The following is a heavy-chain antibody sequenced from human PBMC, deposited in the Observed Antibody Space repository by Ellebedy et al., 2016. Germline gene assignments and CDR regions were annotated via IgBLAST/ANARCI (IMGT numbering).Heavy chain of an antibody. J-gene: IGHJ4*02. CDR1: GDSLTGHY. CDR2: IYYSGRPS. D-gene: IGHD6-6*01. V-gene: IGHV4-59*11. CDR3: ARVGPDRSSLH. Sequence: SETLSLTCTVSGDSLTGHYWGWMRQTPGKGLEWIGYIYYSGRPSNINPSLKSRVTVSVDTSKNQFSLNLSSVTAADTALYFCARVGPDRSSLHWGQGTLVTVSS.